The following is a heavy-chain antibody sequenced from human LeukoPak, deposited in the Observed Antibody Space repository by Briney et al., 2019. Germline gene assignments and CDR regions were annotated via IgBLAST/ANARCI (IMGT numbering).Heavy chain of an antibody. V-gene: IGHV1-2*02. Sequence: GASVKVSCKASGYTLRDYYIYWVRQAPGQGLEWLGWLNPHSGGTNYAQKFQGRVTLTSDTSISTAYMELSLLTSDDTAIYYCARGLRIINGLDVWGQGTTVTVSS. D-gene: IGHD2-15*01. CDR1: GYTLRDYY. CDR3: ARGLRIINGLDV. CDR2: LNPHSGGT. J-gene: IGHJ6*02.